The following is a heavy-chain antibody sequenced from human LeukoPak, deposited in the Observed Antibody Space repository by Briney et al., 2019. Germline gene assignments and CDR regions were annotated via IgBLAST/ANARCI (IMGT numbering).Heavy chain of an antibody. CDR1: GFTFSSYW. Sequence: PGGSLRLSCAASGFTFSSYWMHWVRHAPGKGLVWVSRINSDGSSTSYADSVKGRFTIPRDNAKNTLYLQMNSLRAEDTAVYYCARDVLEVYSSSGGLDYWGQGTLATVSS. J-gene: IGHJ4*02. D-gene: IGHD6-6*01. CDR3: ARDVLEVYSSSGGLDY. CDR2: INSDGSST. V-gene: IGHV3-74*01.